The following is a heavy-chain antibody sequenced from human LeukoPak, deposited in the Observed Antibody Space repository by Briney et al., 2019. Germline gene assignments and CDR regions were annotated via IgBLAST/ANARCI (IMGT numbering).Heavy chain of an antibody. Sequence: SETLSLTCTVSGGSISSYYWSWIRQPPGKGLEWIGSIYYSGSTYYNPSLKSRVTISVDTSKNQFSLKLSSVTAADTAVYYCARAYDSSGEDWFDPWGQGTLVTVSS. D-gene: IGHD3-22*01. CDR3: ARAYDSSGEDWFDP. J-gene: IGHJ5*02. V-gene: IGHV4-59*12. CDR2: IYYSGST. CDR1: GGSISSYY.